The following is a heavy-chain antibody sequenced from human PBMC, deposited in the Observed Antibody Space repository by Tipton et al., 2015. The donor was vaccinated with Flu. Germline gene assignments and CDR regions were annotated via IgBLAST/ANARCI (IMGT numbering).Heavy chain of an antibody. Sequence: TLSLTCTVSGGSITTSGYFWSWLRQPPGKGLEWIGSLYYSGGAHHNPSLTSRVAISGDTSNNHFSLKLTNVTAADTAVYFCARVIRMTMIRGIRDPYYFDFWGQECWSLSRQ. J-gene: IGHJ4*01. CDR3: ARVIRMTMIRGIRDPYYFDF. V-gene: IGHV4-39*07. CDR2: LYYSGGA. D-gene: IGHD3-10*01. CDR1: GGSITTSGYF.